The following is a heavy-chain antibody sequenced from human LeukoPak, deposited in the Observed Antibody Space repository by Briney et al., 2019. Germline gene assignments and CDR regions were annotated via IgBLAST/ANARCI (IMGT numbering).Heavy chain of an antibody. V-gene: IGHV3-48*03. CDR1: GFTFSSYE. CDR3: AKVRWDNSGWYYLDS. Sequence: GGSLRLSCAASGFTFSSYEMNWVRQAPGKGLEWVSYISSSGSSIYYADSVKGRFTISRDNSKSTLLLQMSSLRAEDTAVYYCAKVRWDNSGWYYLDSWGQGTLVTVSS. D-gene: IGHD6-19*01. CDR2: ISSSGSSI. J-gene: IGHJ4*02.